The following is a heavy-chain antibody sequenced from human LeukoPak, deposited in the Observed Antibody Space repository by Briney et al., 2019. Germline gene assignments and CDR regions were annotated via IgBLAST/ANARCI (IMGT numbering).Heavy chain of an antibody. CDR2: ISYDGSNK. Sequence: PGRSLRLSCAASGFTFSSYAMHWVRQAPGKGLEWVAVISYDGSNKYYADSVKGRFTISRDNSKNTLYLQMNSLKAEDTAVYYCARSGLWLGPIDYWGQGTLVTVSS. CDR1: GFTFSSYA. J-gene: IGHJ4*02. D-gene: IGHD5-18*01. CDR3: ARSGLWLGPIDY. V-gene: IGHV3-30-3*01.